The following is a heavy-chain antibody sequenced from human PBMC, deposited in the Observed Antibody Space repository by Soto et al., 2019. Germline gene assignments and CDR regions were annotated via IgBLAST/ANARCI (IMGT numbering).Heavy chain of an antibody. CDR2: IIPILGIA. D-gene: IGHD6-13*01. CDR1: GGTFSSYT. V-gene: IGHV1-69*02. Sequence: SVKVSCKASGGTFSSYTISWVRQAPGQGHEWMGRIIPILGIANYAQKFQGRVTITADKSTSTAYMELSSLRSEDTAVYYCARAYSSSARIYYYGMDVWG. J-gene: IGHJ6*02. CDR3: ARAYSSSARIYYYGMDV.